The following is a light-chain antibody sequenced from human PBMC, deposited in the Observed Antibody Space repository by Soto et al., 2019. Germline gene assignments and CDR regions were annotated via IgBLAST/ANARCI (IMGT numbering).Light chain of an antibody. Sequence: QSVLTQPPSVSGAPGQRVTISCTGSSSNIGAGYDVHWYQQLPGTAPKLLIYGNSNRPSGVPDRFSGSKSGTSASLAITGLQAEDEADYCCQSYDSSLSGYVVFGGGPQLTVL. CDR3: QSYDSSLSGYVV. CDR1: SSNIGAGYD. J-gene: IGLJ2*01. V-gene: IGLV1-40*01. CDR2: GNS.